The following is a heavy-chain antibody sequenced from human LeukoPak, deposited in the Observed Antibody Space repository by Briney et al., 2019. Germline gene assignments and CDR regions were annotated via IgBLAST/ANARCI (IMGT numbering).Heavy chain of an antibody. Sequence: ASVKVPCKASGYTFTSYAMHWVRQAPGQRLEWMGWINAGNGNTKYSQKFQGRVTITRDTSASTAYMELSSLRSEDTAVYYCARDDRIGSYPYYYYGMDVWGQGTTVTVSS. J-gene: IGHJ6*02. V-gene: IGHV1-3*01. D-gene: IGHD1-26*01. CDR1: GYTFTSYA. CDR3: ARDDRIGSYPYYYYGMDV. CDR2: INAGNGNT.